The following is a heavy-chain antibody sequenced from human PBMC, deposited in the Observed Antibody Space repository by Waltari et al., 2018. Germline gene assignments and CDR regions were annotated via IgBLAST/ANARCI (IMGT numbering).Heavy chain of an antibody. CDR3: ARVFGYYYYYMDV. V-gene: IGHV4-34*02. Sequence: QVQLQQWGAGLVKPSETLSLTCAVSGGSLSGYHWTWSRQPQGNGLEWIGEINDSGRTTYNPSLESRVPVSIDTANNQFSLRVRSVTAADTAVYYCARVFGYYYYYMDVWGKGTTVTISS. CDR1: GGSLSGYH. D-gene: IGHD3-3*01. CDR2: INDSGRT. J-gene: IGHJ6*03.